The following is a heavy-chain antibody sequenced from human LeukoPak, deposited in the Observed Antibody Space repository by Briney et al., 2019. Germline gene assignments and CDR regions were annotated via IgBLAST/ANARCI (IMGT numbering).Heavy chain of an antibody. Sequence: SETLSLTCTVSGGSISSGDYYWSWIRQPPGKGLEWIGYIYYSGSTYYNPSLKSRVTISRDTSKNQFSLKLSSVTAADTAAYYCARDHGSGSFDYWGQGTLVTVSS. V-gene: IGHV4-30-4*01. J-gene: IGHJ4*02. CDR3: ARDHGSGSFDY. CDR2: IYYSGST. CDR1: GGSISSGDYY. D-gene: IGHD3-10*01.